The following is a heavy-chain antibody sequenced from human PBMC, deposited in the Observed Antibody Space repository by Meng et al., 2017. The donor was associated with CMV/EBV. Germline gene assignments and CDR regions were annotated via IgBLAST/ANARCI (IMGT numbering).Heavy chain of an antibody. CDR2: INHSGGST. CDR1: GYTFNSYY. V-gene: IGHV1-46*02. CDR3: ARWDYSGYDRPGYGMDV. D-gene: IGHD5-12*01. J-gene: IGHJ6*02. Sequence: VSVTVSCKASGYTFNSYYMHWVRQAPGQGLEWMGIINHSGGSTSYAQKFQGRVTMTRDTSTSTVYMELSSLRSEDTAVYYCARWDYSGYDRPGYGMDVWGQGTTVTVSS.